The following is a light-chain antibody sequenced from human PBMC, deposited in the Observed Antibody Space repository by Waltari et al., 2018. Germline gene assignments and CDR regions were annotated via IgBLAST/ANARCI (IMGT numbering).Light chain of an antibody. J-gene: IGKJ4*01. V-gene: IGKV4-1*01. CDR2: WAS. CDR1: QSVLYSSKNKNY. Sequence: DIVMTQSPDSLAVSLGERATINCKSSQSVLYSSKNKNYLAWYQQKPGQPPKLLIYWASTRDSGVPDRFSGSGSGTDFTLTISSLQAEDVAVYYCQQYYSTPPAFGGGTKVGIK. CDR3: QQYYSTPPA.